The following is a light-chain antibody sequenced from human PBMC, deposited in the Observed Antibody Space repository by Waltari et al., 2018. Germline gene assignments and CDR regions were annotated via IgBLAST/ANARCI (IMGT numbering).Light chain of an antibody. CDR2: KVS. CDR3: MQGRHWRPWT. Sequence: DVVMTQSPHSLSVPLAPQPSFSSNSSQRLVHSDGKTYLNWYQERPGQSPRRLLYKVSNRDSGVPDRFSGSGSGTDFTLKISRVEAEDVGVYYCMQGRHWRPWTFGQGTKVEIK. CDR1: QRLVHSDGKTY. J-gene: IGKJ1*01. V-gene: IGKV2-30*02.